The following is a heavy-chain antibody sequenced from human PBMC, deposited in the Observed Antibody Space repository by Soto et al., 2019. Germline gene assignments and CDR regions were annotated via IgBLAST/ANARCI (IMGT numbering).Heavy chain of an antibody. V-gene: IGHV3-73*01. CDR1: GFIFSGSA. CDR3: ARGQGAAIGDYYYHGMDV. Sequence: GGSLRLSCAASGFIFSGSAIHWVRQASGKGLEWVGRIRSRANNFATSSAASVKGRFTFSRDDSKNTAYLQMNTLKPEDTAVYYCARGQGAAIGDYYYHGMDVWGQGTTVTAP. CDR2: IRSRANNFAT. J-gene: IGHJ6*02. D-gene: IGHD2-2*02.